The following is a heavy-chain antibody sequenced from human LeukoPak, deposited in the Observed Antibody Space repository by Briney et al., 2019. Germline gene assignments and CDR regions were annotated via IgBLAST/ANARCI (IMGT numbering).Heavy chain of an antibody. Sequence: PSETLSLTCAVYGGSFSGYYWSWIHQPPGKGLEWIGEINHSGSTNYNPSLKSRVTISVDTSKNQFSLKLSSVTAADTAVYYCASSGGDIVVVPAAHLEYWGQGTLVTVSS. J-gene: IGHJ4*02. D-gene: IGHD2-2*01. V-gene: IGHV4-34*01. CDR3: ASSGGDIVVVPAAHLEY. CDR2: INHSGST. CDR1: GGSFSGYY.